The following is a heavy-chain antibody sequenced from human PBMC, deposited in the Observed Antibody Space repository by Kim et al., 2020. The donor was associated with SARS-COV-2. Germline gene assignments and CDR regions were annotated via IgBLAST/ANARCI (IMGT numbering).Heavy chain of an antibody. CDR3: ARGGVYYYDSSDAFDY. D-gene: IGHD3-22*01. CDR1: GGSFSGYY. CDR2: INHSGST. J-gene: IGHJ4*02. Sequence: SETLSLTCAVYGGSFSGYYWSWIRQPPGKGLEWIGEINHSGSTNYNPSLKSRVTISVDTSKNQFSLKLSSVTAADTAVYYCARGGVYYYDSSDAFDYWGQGTLVTVSS. V-gene: IGHV4-34*01.